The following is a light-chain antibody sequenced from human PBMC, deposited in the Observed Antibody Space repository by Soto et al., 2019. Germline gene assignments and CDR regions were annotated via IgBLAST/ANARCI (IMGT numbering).Light chain of an antibody. J-gene: IGLJ2*01. Sequence: SALTQPASVSGSPGQSITVSCTGTSGDFAGYNYVSWYQQHPGKAPKLMIYEVSNRPSGVSNRFSGSKSGNTASLTISGLQAEDEADYFCSSYTSSSTLDVVFGGGTKLTVL. CDR2: EVS. CDR1: SGDFAGYNY. V-gene: IGLV2-14*01. CDR3: SSYTSSSTLDVV.